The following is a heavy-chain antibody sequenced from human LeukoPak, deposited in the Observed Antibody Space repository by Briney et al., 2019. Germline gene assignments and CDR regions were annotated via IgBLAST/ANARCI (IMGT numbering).Heavy chain of an antibody. J-gene: IGHJ4*02. V-gene: IGHV1-69*13. CDR2: IIPIFGTA. Sequence: ASVKVSCKASGGTLSIYAISWVRQAPGQGLEWMGGIIPIFGTANYAQKFQGRVTITADESTSTAYMELSSLRSEDTAVYYCARGLTGYYSGLEFDYWGQGTLVTVSS. D-gene: IGHD3-9*01. CDR3: ARGLTGYYSGLEFDY. CDR1: GGTLSIYA.